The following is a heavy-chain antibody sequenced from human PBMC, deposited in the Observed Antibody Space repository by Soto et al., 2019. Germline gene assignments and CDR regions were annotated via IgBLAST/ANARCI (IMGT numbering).Heavy chain of an antibody. CDR3: ARATYSGSYYLFPPDLFDP. CDR1: GYTFTSYY. Sequence: QVQLVQSGAEVKKPGASVKVSCKASGYTFTSYYMHWVRQATGQGLEWMGIINPSGGSTSYAQKFQGRVTMTRYTFTSTAYMELSSLRSEDTAVYYCARATYSGSYYLFPPDLFDPWGQGSLVTVSS. CDR2: INPSGGST. D-gene: IGHD1-26*01. J-gene: IGHJ5*02. V-gene: IGHV1-46*03.